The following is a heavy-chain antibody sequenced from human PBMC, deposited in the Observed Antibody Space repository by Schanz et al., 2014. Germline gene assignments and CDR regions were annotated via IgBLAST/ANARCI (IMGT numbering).Heavy chain of an antibody. D-gene: IGHD3-3*01. CDR1: GFALSGYW. CDR2: ISRDGTTS. CDR3: ARDKGGYYPFDY. Sequence: EVQLVESGGGLVQPGGSLRLSCAASGFALSGYWMHWVRQAPGKGLEWLSYISRDGTTSYYADSVKGRFTISRDNAKNSLYLQMNSLRAEDTAVYYCARDKGGYYPFDYWGQGTLVTVSS. J-gene: IGHJ4*02. V-gene: IGHV3-48*04.